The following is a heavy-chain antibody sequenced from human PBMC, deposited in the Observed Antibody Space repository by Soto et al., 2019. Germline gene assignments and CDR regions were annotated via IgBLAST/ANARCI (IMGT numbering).Heavy chain of an antibody. CDR1: GFSLSTSGVG. CDR3: AHRLCDTSCYWDVGFFDY. D-gene: IGHD2-15*01. V-gene: IGHV2-5*02. CDR2: IYWDDTK. Sequence: QITLKESGPPLVKPTQTLTLTCTFSGFSLSTSGVGVGWIRQPPGKALECLALIYWDDTKRYSPSLKSRLSVTKDTSKNQVVLTMTNMDPVDTGTYYCAHRLCDTSCYWDVGFFDYWGQGALVTVSS. J-gene: IGHJ4*02.